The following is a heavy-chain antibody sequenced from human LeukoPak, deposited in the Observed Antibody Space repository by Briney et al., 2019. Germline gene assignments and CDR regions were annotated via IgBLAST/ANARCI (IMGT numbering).Heavy chain of an antibody. CDR3: TRRRWGSGKRYYSYMDV. Sequence: ASVKVSCKASGYTFNIYDIVRVRQASGQGLEWMGWMNPNNGKTTYARKFQGRVTMTRDTSISTAYMELSSLRSDDTAVYYCTRRRWGSGKRYYSYMDVWGKGTTVTVSS. CDR1: GYTFNIYD. CDR2: MNPNNGKT. D-gene: IGHD3-10*01. V-gene: IGHV1-8*01. J-gene: IGHJ6*03.